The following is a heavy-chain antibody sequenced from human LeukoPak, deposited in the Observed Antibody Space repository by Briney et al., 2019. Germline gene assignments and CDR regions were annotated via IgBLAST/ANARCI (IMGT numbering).Heavy chain of an antibody. CDR1: GGSFSGYY. V-gene: IGHV4-34*01. CDR2: INHSGST. Sequence: SETLSLTCAVYGGSFSGYYWSWIRQPPGKGLESIGEINHSGSTNYNPSLKSRVTISVDTSKNQFSLKLSSVTAADTAVYYCARYSMGNFDYWGQGTLVTVSS. CDR3: ARYSMGNFDY. D-gene: IGHD6-13*01. J-gene: IGHJ4*02.